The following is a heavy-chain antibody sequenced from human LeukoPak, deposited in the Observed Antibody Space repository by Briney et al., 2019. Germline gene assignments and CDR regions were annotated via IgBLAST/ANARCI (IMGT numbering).Heavy chain of an antibody. CDR3: ARLYSGYGNYYYYMDV. V-gene: IGHV1-46*01. J-gene: IGHJ6*03. Sequence: GASVKVSCKASGYTFTSYYMHWVRQAPGQGLEWMGIINPSGGSTSYAQKFQGRVTMTRDTSTSTAYMELSSLRSDDTAVYYCARLYSGYGNYYYYMDVWGKGTTVTVSS. D-gene: IGHD5-12*01. CDR2: INPSGGST. CDR1: GYTFTSYY.